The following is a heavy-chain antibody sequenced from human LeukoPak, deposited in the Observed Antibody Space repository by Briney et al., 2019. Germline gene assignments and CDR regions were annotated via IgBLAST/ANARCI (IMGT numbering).Heavy chain of an antibody. CDR3: AKGYYDYVWGSYYFEY. J-gene: IGHJ4*02. D-gene: IGHD3-16*01. V-gene: IGHV3-23*01. CDR1: GFTFSSYA. Sequence: GGSLRLSCAASGFTFSSYAMSWVRQAPGKGLEWVSAISGSGGSTYYADSVKGRFTISRDNSRDTLYLQMNSLRAEDTAVSYCAKGYYDYVWGSYYFEYWGQGTLVTVSS. CDR2: ISGSGGST.